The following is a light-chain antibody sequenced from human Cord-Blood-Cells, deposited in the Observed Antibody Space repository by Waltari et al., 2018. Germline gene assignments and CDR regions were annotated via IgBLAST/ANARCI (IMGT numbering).Light chain of an antibody. Sequence: EIVLTQSPGTLTLSPGERATLSCRASQGVSSSNLAWYQQKPGQAPRLLIYGASSRATGIPDRFRGSGSGTDFTLTISRLEPEDFAVYYCQQYGSSPPWTFGQGTKVEIK. J-gene: IGKJ1*01. V-gene: IGKV3-20*01. CDR2: GAS. CDR3: QQYGSSPPWT. CDR1: QGVSSSN.